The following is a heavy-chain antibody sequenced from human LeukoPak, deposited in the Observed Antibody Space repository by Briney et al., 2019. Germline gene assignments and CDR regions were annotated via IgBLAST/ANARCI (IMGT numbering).Heavy chain of an antibody. J-gene: IGHJ5*02. CDR3: AREDDWFGRNWLDP. D-gene: IGHD3-10*01. CDR2: IRSTGSI. CDR1: GDSISRGNYY. V-gene: IGHV4-61*02. Sequence: PSETLSLTCTVSGDSISRGNYYWTWLRQPAGKGLEWIGRIRSTGSIDYSSSLKSRLKISMDTSQSQISLRLTSVTAADTAVYFCAREDDWFGRNWLDPWGQGILVSVSS.